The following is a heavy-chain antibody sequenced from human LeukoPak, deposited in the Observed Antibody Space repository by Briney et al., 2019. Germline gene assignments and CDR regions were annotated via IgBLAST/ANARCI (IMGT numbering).Heavy chain of an antibody. Sequence: SETLSLTCTVSGRSSSGYYWTSIRQPPGKGLEWVGCVHTSGSTDYNPSLKNRVTMSVDVSKNQFSLRLSSVTAADTAVYYCARPGQSSWWVYFNYWGQGTPVTVSS. CDR3: ARPGQSSWWVYFNY. V-gene: IGHV4-4*09. D-gene: IGHD2-15*01. CDR1: GRSSSGYY. J-gene: IGHJ4*02. CDR2: VHTSGST.